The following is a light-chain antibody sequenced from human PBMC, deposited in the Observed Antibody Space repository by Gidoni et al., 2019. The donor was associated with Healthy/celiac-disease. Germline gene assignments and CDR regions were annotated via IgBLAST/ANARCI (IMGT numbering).Light chain of an antibody. V-gene: IGKV3-20*01. CDR3: QQYGSSPLFT. CDR1: QSFSSSY. J-gene: IGKJ3*01. CDR2: GAS. Sequence: EIVLTQSPGTLSLSPRERATLSCSARQSFSSSYLAWYQQKPGQAPRRLVYGASSRATGIPARFSGSGSGTDFTLIISRLEPEDFAVYYCQQYGSSPLFTFGPGTKVDIK.